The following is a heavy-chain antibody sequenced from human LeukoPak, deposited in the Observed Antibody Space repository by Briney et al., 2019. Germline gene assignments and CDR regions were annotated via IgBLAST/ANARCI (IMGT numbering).Heavy chain of an antibody. CDR1: GFTFSSYS. V-gene: IGHV3-21*01. CDR2: ISSSSSYI. Sequence: PGGSLSLSCAASGFTFSSYSMNWVRQAPGKGLEWVSSISSSSSYIYYADSVKGRFNISRDNAKNSLYLQMNSLRAEDTAVYYCARDRSGWAFDYWGQGTLVTVSS. J-gene: IGHJ4*02. D-gene: IGHD6-19*01. CDR3: ARDRSGWAFDY.